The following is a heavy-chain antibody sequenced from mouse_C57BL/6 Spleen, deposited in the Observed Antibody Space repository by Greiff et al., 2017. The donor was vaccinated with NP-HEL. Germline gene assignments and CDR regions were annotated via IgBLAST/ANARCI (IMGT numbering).Heavy chain of an antibody. V-gene: IGHV3-6*01. J-gene: IGHJ1*03. CDR3: ARENYGSTCWYFDV. CDR2: ISYDGSN. Sequence: EVQLQQSGPGLVKPSQSLSLTCSVTGYSITSGYYWNWIRQFPGNKLEWMGYISYDGSNNYNPSLKNQLSITRDTSKNQFFLKLNSVTTEDTATYCCARENYGSTCWYFDVWGTGTTVTVSS. CDR1: GYSITSGYY. D-gene: IGHD1-1*01.